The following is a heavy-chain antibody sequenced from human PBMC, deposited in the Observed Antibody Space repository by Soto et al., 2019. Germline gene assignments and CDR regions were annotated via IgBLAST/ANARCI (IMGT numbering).Heavy chain of an antibody. D-gene: IGHD2-2*01. CDR1: GGSISSSSYY. V-gene: IGHV4-39*01. Sequence: ASETLSLTCTVSGGSISSSSYYWGWIRQPPGKGLEWIGSIYYSGSTYYNPSLKSRVTISVDTSKNQFSLKLSSVTAADTAVYYCARRPSLTGWFDPWGQGTLVTVSS. CDR2: IYYSGST. CDR3: ARRPSLTGWFDP. J-gene: IGHJ5*02.